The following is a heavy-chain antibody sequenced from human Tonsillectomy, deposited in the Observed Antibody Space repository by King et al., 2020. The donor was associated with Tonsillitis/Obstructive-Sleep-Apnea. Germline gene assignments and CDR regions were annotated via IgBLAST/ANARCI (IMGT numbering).Heavy chain of an antibody. D-gene: IGHD3-10*01. V-gene: IGHV5-10-1*03. CDR3: ARGTALGYGSGSGEY. CDR1: GYSFTSYW. Sequence: VQLVESGAEVKKPGESLRISCTGSGYSFTSYWISWVRQMPGKGLEWMGGIDPSDSYTNYSPSFQGYVTISADKSISTAYRQWSSLKASDTAMYYCARGTALGYGSGSGEYWGQGTLVTVYS. CDR2: IDPSDSYT. J-gene: IGHJ4*02.